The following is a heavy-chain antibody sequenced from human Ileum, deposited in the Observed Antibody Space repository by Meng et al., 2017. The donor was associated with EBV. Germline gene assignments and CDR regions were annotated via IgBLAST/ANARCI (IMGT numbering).Heavy chain of an antibody. Sequence: QVQRKESGPGLGKPSGTLSLTCAVSGDSISSHRWWGWVRQPPTKGPEWIGEIFHVGTGNYNPSLKSRVTISMDTSKNQISLGLTSVTAADTAVYYCAARVGGSYSGFDLWGQGTLVTVSS. D-gene: IGHD1-26*01. J-gene: IGHJ4*02. CDR2: IFHVGTG. V-gene: IGHV4-4*02. CDR3: AARVGGSYSGFDL. CDR1: GDSISSHRW.